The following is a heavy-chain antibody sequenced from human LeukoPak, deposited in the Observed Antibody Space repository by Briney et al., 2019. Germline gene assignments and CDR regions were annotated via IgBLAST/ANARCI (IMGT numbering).Heavy chain of an antibody. V-gene: IGHV3-23*01. CDR1: GFTFSSYA. CDR3: ARASPRWGGAFDI. Sequence: GGSLRLSCAASGFTFSSYAMSWVRQAPGKGLEWVSAISGSGGSTYYADSVKGRFTISRDNSKNTLYLQMNSLRAEDTTVYYCARASPRWGGAFDIWGQGTMVTVSS. D-gene: IGHD3-10*01. J-gene: IGHJ3*02. CDR2: ISGSGGST.